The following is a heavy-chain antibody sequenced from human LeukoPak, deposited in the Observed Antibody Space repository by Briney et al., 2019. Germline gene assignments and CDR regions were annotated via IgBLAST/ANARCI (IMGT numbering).Heavy chain of an antibody. CDR3: ARGKYSSSGALDP. Sequence: PSETLSLTCAVDGGSFSGYYWSWIRQPPGKGLEWIGEINHSGSTNYNPSLKSRVTISVDTSKNQFSLKLSSVTAADTAVYYCARGKYSSSGALDPWGQGTLVTVSS. D-gene: IGHD6-13*01. CDR1: GGSFSGYY. V-gene: IGHV4-34*01. CDR2: INHSGST. J-gene: IGHJ5*02.